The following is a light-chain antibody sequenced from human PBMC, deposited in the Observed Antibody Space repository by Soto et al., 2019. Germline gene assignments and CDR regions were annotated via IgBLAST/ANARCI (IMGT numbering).Light chain of an antibody. CDR1: QSVSIY. Sequence: EIVLAQSPATLSLSPGERATLSCRASQSVSIYLAWYQQKPGQAPRLLIYDASNRATGIPARFSGSGSGTDFSLTISSLQAEDVAVYYCQQYYATPLTFGGGTWVRIK. V-gene: IGKV3-11*01. J-gene: IGKJ4*01. CDR2: DAS. CDR3: QQYYATPLT.